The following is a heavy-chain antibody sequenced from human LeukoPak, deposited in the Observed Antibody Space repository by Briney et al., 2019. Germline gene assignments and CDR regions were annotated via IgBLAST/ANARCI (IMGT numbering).Heavy chain of an antibody. D-gene: IGHD2-2*01. Sequence: PSQTLPLTCTVSGGSISSGGYYWSWIRQHPGKGLEWIGYIYYSGSTYYNPSLKSRVTISVDTSKNQFSLKLSSVTAADTAVYYCAREVGRYCSSTSCYDDAFDIWGQGTMVTVSS. V-gene: IGHV4-31*03. CDR1: GGSISSGGYY. J-gene: IGHJ3*02. CDR2: IYYSGST. CDR3: AREVGRYCSSTSCYDDAFDI.